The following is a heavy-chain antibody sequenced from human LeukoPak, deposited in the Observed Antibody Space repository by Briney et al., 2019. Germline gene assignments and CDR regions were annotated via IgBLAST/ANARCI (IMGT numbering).Heavy chain of an antibody. CDR3: AKIENTYYDFWSGYLNYYYYGMDV. Sequence: GGSLRLSCAASGFTFSSYGMHWVRQAPGKGLEWVAVISYDGSNKYYADSVKGRFTISRDDSKNTLYLQTNSLRAEDTAVYYCAKIENTYYDFWSGYLNYYYYGMDVWGQGTTVTVSS. CDR1: GFTFSSYG. J-gene: IGHJ6*02. CDR2: ISYDGSNK. D-gene: IGHD3-3*01. V-gene: IGHV3-30*18.